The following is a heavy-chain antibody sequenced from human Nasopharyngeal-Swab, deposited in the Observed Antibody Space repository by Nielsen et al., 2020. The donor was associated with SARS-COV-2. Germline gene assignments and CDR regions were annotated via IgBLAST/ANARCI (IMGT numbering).Heavy chain of an antibody. CDR2: INPNSGGT. CDR1: GYTFTGYY. Sequence: ASVKVSCKASGYTFTGYYMHWVRQAPGQGLEWMGWINPNSGGTNHAQKFQGRVTMTRDTSISTAYMELSRLRSDDTAVYYCARDGFWGLRLGELSLYLAGMDVWGQGTTVTVSS. CDR3: ARDGFWGLRLGELSLYLAGMDV. J-gene: IGHJ6*02. D-gene: IGHD3-16*02. V-gene: IGHV1-2*02.